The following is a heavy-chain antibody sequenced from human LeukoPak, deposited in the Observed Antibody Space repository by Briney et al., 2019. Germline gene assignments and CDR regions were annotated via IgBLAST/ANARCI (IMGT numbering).Heavy chain of an antibody. CDR1: GFTFSDYY. D-gene: IGHD4-17*01. V-gene: IGHV3-11*01. CDR2: ISSSGSTI. CDR3: AKDPNGDYIGTFDI. J-gene: IGHJ3*02. Sequence: GGSLRLSCAASGFTFSDYYMSWIRQAPGKGLEWVSYISSSGSTIYYADSVKGRFTISRDNAKNSLYLQMNSLRAEDTAVYYCAKDPNGDYIGTFDIWGQGTMVTVSS.